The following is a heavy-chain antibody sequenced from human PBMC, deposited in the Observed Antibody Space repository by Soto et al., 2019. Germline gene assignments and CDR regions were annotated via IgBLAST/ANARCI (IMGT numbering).Heavy chain of an antibody. CDR3: ARDPPSYCSSTSCYRASYNWFDP. V-gene: IGHV4-39*02. D-gene: IGHD2-2*02. J-gene: IGHJ5*02. CDR2: IYYSGST. CDR1: GGSISSSSYY. Sequence: SETLSLTCTVSGGSISSSSYYWGWIRQPPGKGLEWIGSIYYSGSTYYNPSLKSRVTISVDTSKNQFSLKLSSVTAADTAVYYCARDPPSYCSSTSCYRASYNWFDPWGQGTLVTVSS.